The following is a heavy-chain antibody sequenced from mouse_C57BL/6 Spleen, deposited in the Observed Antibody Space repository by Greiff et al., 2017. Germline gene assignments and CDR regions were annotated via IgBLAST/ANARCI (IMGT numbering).Heavy chain of an antibody. V-gene: IGHV1-55*01. CDR2: IYPGSGST. CDR1: GYTFTSYW. J-gene: IGHJ1*03. Sequence: VQLQQSGAELVQPGASVKMSCKASGYTFTSYWITWVKQRPGQGLEWIGDIYPGSGSTNYNEKLKSKATLTVDTSSSTAYMQLSSLTSEDAAVYYCAREEADFDVWGTGTTVTVSS. CDR3: AREEADFDV.